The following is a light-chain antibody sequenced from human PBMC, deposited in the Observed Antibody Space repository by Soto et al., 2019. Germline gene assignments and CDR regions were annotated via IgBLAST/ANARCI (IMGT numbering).Light chain of an antibody. CDR2: GAS. Sequence: ETVLTQSPGTLSLSSGERATLSCMASQSVRSNYLAWYQQKPGQAPRLLIYGASSRATGIPDRFGGSGSGTDCTLTISRLEPEDFAVYYCQQYASSPLTFGGGTKVELK. CDR1: QSVRSNY. V-gene: IGKV3-20*01. J-gene: IGKJ4*01. CDR3: QQYASSPLT.